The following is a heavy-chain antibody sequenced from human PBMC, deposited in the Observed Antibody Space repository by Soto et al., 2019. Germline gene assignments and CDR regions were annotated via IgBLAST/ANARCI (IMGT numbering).Heavy chain of an antibody. D-gene: IGHD2-21*01. Sequence: PGLSLRLSCAASGFTFSNFEMNWVRQDPGKGLEWLSYSSCRWTTTYYAGSVRGRFSISREKAKNSVFLQMDSLRVEATAIYYCVRDSSNTIVTPLDLWSQGTLVTVSS. CDR1: GFTFSNFE. CDR3: VRDSSNTIVTPLDL. J-gene: IGHJ5*02. CDR2: SSCRWTTT. V-gene: IGHV3-48*03.